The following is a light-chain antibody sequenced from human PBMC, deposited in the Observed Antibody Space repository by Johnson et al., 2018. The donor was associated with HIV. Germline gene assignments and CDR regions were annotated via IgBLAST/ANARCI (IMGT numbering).Light chain of an antibody. CDR3: GTWDSGLSAGV. J-gene: IGLJ1*01. V-gene: IGLV1-51*02. CDR1: SSNIGNNY. Sequence: QPVLTQPPSVSAAPGQKVTISCSGSSSNIGNNYVSWYQQLPGTAPKLLIYENNKRPSGIPGRFSGSKSGTSATLDISGLQTGDEADYYCGTWDSGLSAGVFGTGTKVTVL. CDR2: ENN.